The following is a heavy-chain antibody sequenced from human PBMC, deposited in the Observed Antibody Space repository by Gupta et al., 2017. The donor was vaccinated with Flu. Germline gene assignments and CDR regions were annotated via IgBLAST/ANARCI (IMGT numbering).Heavy chain of an antibody. V-gene: IGHV3-30*18. CDR2: ISYDERIK. CDR1: G. Sequence: GMHCFRQAPGEGLEWVALISYDERIKYYADSVKGRFAISRDTSKNTLYLQMHNLRADDTAVYYCAKDLEASFNYYYYMDVWGQGTTVPVSS. D-gene: IGHD6-6*01. CDR3: AKDLEASFNYYYYMDV. J-gene: IGHJ6*03.